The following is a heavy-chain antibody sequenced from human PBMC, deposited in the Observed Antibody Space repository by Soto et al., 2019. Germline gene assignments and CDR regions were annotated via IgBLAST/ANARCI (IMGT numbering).Heavy chain of an antibody. J-gene: IGHJ4*02. CDR3: AKCAGSWYRLIQDPKNPYFDY. CDR2: ISGSGGST. V-gene: IGHV3-23*01. CDR1: GFTFSSYA. Sequence: GGSLRLSCAASGFTFSSYAMSWVRQAPGKGLEWVSAISGSGGSTYYADSVKGRFTISRDNSKNTLYLQMNSLRAEDTAVYYCAKCAGSWYRLIQDPKNPYFDYWGQGTLVTVSS. D-gene: IGHD6-13*01.